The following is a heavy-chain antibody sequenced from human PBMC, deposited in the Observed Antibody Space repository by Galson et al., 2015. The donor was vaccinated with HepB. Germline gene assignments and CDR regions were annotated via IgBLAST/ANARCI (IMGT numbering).Heavy chain of an antibody. CDR3: ARDLDLPGGLWDFWSGPYGYYFDY. D-gene: IGHD3-3*01. J-gene: IGHJ4*02. CDR2: ISAYNGNT. CDR1: GYTFTSYG. Sequence: SVKVSCKASGYTFTSYGISWVRQAPGQGLEWMGWISAYNGNTNYAQKLQGRVTMTTDTSTSTAYMELRSLRSDDTAVYYCARDLDLPGGLWDFWSGPYGYYFDYWGQGTLVTVSS. V-gene: IGHV1-18*01.